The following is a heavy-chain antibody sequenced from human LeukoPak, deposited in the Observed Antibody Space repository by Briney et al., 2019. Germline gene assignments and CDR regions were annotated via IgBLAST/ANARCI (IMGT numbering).Heavy chain of an antibody. Sequence: SETLSLTCTGSGGSISSYYWSWIRQPPGKGLEWIGYIYYSGSTNYNPSLKSRVTISVDTSKNQFSLKLSSVTAADTAVYYCARLRGYSYGFADYWGQGTLVTVSS. CDR3: ARLRGYSYGFADY. D-gene: IGHD5-18*01. V-gene: IGHV4-59*08. CDR1: GGSISSYY. CDR2: IYYSGST. J-gene: IGHJ4*02.